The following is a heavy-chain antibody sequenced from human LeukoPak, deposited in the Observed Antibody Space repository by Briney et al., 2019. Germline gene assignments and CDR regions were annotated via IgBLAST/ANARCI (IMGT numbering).Heavy chain of an antibody. V-gene: IGHV4-39*07. CDR1: HGSMSSSSCY. Sequence: SETLSLTCTVSHGSMSSSSCYWGWIRQPPGTGLEWIGSIYHSGSTHYNPSLKSRVTISVDTSKNQFSLRLTSVTAADTAVYYCARDLQARYSDGSNYFDFWGQGTLVTVSS. D-gene: IGHD5-18*01. CDR2: IYHSGST. J-gene: IGHJ4*02. CDR3: ARDLQARYSDGSNYFDF.